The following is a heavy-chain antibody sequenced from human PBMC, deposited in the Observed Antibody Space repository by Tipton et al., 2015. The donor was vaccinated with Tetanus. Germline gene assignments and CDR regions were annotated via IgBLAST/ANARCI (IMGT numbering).Heavy chain of an antibody. CDR1: GYTLTSYH. V-gene: IGHV1-46*01. CDR3: AGAAGGGRRINGPAGIDY. J-gene: IGHJ4*02. D-gene: IGHD1-20*01. CDR2: INPIGGST. Sequence: QVQLVQSGAEVKKPGASVKVSCKASGYTLTSYHMHWVRQAPGQGLEWMGIINPIGGSTSYAQKFQGRITMTGDTSTSTVYMDLNSLGSEATAVYYGAGAAGGGRRINGPAGIDYWGQGTLVTVSS.